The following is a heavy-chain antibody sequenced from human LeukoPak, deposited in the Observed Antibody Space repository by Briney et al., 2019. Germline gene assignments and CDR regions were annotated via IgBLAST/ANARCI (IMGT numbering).Heavy chain of an antibody. CDR1: GGSISSYY. Sequence: PSETLSLTCTVSGGSISSYYWSWIRQPPGKGLEWIGYIYYSGSTNYNPSLKSRVTISVDTSKNQFSLKLSSVTAADTAVYFCVRQGALLRSIAYWCQGTLVTVSS. J-gene: IGHJ4*02. D-gene: IGHD4-17*01. CDR3: VRQGALLRSIAY. V-gene: IGHV4-59*01. CDR2: IYYSGST.